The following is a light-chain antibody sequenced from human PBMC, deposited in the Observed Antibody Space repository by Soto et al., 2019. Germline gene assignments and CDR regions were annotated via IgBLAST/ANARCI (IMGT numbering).Light chain of an antibody. J-gene: IGKJ1*01. Sequence: DIQMTQSPSTLSASVGDRVTITCRASQRMTGWLACYQQKPGKAPKLLIFDASSLESGVPSRFSGSGSGTECALTISSLHPDDFATYYCQQYDSDSTFGQGTKVEIK. V-gene: IGKV1-5*01. CDR1: QRMTGW. CDR3: QQYDSDST. CDR2: DAS.